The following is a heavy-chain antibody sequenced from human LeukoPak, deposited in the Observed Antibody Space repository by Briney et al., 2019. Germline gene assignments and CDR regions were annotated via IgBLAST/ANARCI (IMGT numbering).Heavy chain of an antibody. CDR2: INTNTGNP. CDR1: GYTFTSYA. D-gene: IGHD3-22*01. J-gene: IGHJ4*02. V-gene: IGHV7-4-1*02. Sequence: GASVKVSCKASGYTFTSYAMNWVRQAPGQGLEWMGWINTNTGNPTYAQGFTGRFVFSLDTSVSTAYLQISSLKAEDTAVYYCARVTRGDYYDSSGPEDWGQGTLVTVSS. CDR3: ARVTRGDYYDSSGPED.